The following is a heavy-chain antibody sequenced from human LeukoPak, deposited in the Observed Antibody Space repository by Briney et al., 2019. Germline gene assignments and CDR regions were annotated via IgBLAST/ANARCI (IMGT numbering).Heavy chain of an antibody. Sequence: PSETLSLTCAVYGGSFSGYYWSWIRQPPGKGLEWIGEINHSGSTNYNPSLKSRVTISVDTSKNQSSLKLSSVTAADTAVYYCASTIAVAGTGFDYWGQGTLVTVSS. CDR1: GGSFSGYY. V-gene: IGHV4-34*01. CDR2: INHSGST. J-gene: IGHJ4*02. CDR3: ASTIAVAGTGFDY. D-gene: IGHD6-19*01.